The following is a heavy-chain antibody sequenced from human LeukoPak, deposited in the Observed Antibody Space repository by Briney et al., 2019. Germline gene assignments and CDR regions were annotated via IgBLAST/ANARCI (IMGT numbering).Heavy chain of an antibody. CDR1: GGSFSGYY. CDR3: ARGRNLHTTADY. V-gene: IGHV4-34*01. Sequence: SETLSLTCVVYGGSFSGYYWSWIRQPPGKGLEWIGEINHSGSTNYNPSLKSRVTISVDTSKNQFSLKLSSVTAADTAVYYCARGRNLHTTADYWGQGTLVTVSS. J-gene: IGHJ4*02. CDR2: INHSGST. D-gene: IGHD2/OR15-2a*01.